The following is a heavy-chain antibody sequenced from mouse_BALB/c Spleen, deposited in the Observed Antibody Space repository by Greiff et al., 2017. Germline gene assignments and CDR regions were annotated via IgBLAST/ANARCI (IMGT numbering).Heavy chain of an antibody. CDR3: ARTRSYDSGAYYAMDY. Sequence: EVKLMESGGGLVKPGGSLKLSCAASGFTFSSYAMSRVRQSPEKRLEWVAEISSGGSYTYYPDTVTGRFTISRDNAKNTLYLEVSSLRSEDTAMDYCARTRSYDSGAYYAMDYRGQGASVTVSS. CDR2: ISSGGSYT. D-gene: IGHD2-12*01. CDR1: GFTFSSYA. V-gene: IGHV5-9-4*01. J-gene: IGHJ4*01.